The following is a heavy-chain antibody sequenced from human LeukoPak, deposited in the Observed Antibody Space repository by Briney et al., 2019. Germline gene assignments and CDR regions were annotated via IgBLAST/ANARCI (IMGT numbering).Heavy chain of an antibody. D-gene: IGHD6-13*01. CDR1: GYTFTSYD. V-gene: IGHV1-8*01. CDR2: MNPNSGNT. Sequence: ASVKVSCKASGYTFTSYDINWVRQATGQGLEWMGWMNPNSGNTGYAQKFQGRVTMTRNTSISTAYMELSSLRSEDTAVYYCARISLRSSWPRASYYYYGMDVWGQGTTVTVSS. CDR3: ARISLRSSWPRASYYYYGMDV. J-gene: IGHJ6*02.